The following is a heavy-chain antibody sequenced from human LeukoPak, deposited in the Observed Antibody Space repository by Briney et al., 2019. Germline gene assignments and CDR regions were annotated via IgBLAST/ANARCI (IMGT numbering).Heavy chain of an antibody. V-gene: IGHV4-59*01. Sequence: SETLSLTCTVSGGSISSYYWSWIRQPPGKGLEWIGYIYYSGSTNYNPSLKSRVTISVDTSKNQFSLKLSSVTAADTAVYYCARLIGHCSSTSCYDAFDIWGQGTMVTVSS. CDR1: GGSISSYY. J-gene: IGHJ3*02. D-gene: IGHD2-2*01. CDR2: IYYSGST. CDR3: ARLIGHCSSTSCYDAFDI.